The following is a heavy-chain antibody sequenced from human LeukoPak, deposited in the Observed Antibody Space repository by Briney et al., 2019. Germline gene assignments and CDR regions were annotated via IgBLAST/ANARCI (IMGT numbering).Heavy chain of an antibody. Sequence: SETLSLTCTVSGGSISSSSYYWGWIRQPPGKGLEWIGEINHSGSTNYNPSLKSRVTISVDTSKNQFSLKLSSVTAADTAVYYCARAQIAAAGTYYMDVWGKGTTVTVSS. CDR1: GGSISSSSYY. CDR3: ARAQIAAAGTYYMDV. CDR2: INHSGST. D-gene: IGHD6-13*01. J-gene: IGHJ6*03. V-gene: IGHV4-39*07.